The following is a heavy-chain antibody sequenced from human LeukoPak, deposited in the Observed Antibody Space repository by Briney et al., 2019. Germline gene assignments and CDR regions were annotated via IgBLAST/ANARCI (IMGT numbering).Heavy chain of an antibody. D-gene: IGHD3-10*01. V-gene: IGHV4-31*03. CDR3: ARAGGIGGTLDY. CDR1: GGSISSGGYY. J-gene: IGHJ4*02. Sequence: SETLSLTCTVSGGSISSGGYYWSWIRQHPGKGLEWIGYIYYSGSTYYNPSLKSRVTISVDTSKNQFSLKLSSVTAADTAVYYCARAGGIGGTLDYWGQGTLVTVSS. CDR2: IYYSGST.